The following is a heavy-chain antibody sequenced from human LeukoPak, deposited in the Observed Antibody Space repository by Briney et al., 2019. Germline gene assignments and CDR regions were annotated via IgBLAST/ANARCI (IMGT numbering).Heavy chain of an antibody. CDR1: GFTFSSYA. D-gene: IGHD1-26*01. J-gene: IGHJ6*02. CDR3: ARDLSSGSYYYYGMDV. CDR2: ISYDGSNK. V-gene: IGHV3-30-3*01. Sequence: PGRSLRLSCAASGFTFSSYAMHWVRQAPGKGLEWVAVISYDGSNKYYADSVKGRFTISRDNSKNTLYLQMNSLRAEDTAVYYCARDLSSGSYYYYGMDVWGQGTTVTVS.